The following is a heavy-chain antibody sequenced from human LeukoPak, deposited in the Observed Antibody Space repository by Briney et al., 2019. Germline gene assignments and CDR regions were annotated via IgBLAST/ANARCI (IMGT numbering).Heavy chain of an antibody. D-gene: IGHD1-14*01. CDR1: GFTFTSYW. CDR3: ARGPGDFDASDI. CDR2: IKENGNEQ. V-gene: IGHV3-7*01. J-gene: IGHJ3*02. Sequence: HPGGSLRLSCEASGFTFTSYWMSWVRQAQEKGPEWVAHIKENGNEQYYADSVKGRFTISRDNVKQSLGLQMNSLRVEDTAVYYCARGPGDFDASDIWGQGTMVTVSS.